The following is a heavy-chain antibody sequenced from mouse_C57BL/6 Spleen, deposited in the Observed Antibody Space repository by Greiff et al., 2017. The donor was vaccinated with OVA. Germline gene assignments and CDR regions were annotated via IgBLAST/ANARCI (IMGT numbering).Heavy chain of an antibody. CDR1: GYTFTSYW. J-gene: IGHJ2*01. Sequence: QVHVKQPGAELVRPGTSVKLSCKASGYTFTSYWMHWVKQRPGQGLEWIGVIDPSDSYTNYNQKFKGKATLTVDTSSSTAYMQLSSLTAEDSAFYYCAMGNGYWGQGTTLTVSS. D-gene: IGHD4-1*01. CDR2: IDPSDSYT. CDR3: AMGNGY. V-gene: IGHV1-59*01.